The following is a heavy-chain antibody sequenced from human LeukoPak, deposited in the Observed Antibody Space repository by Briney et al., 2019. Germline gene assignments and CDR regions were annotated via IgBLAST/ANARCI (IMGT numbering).Heavy chain of an antibody. D-gene: IGHD4-23*01. CDR1: GFTFSRHW. Sequence: GGSLRLSCAASGFTFSRHWMTWVRQPPGKGLEWVANINQDGSEKYYVDSMKGRFTISRDNAKNSLYLQMNSLRAEDTAVYYCARDPVVTKNFDSSGQGTLVTVSS. CDR2: INQDGSEK. J-gene: IGHJ4*02. V-gene: IGHV3-7*03. CDR3: ARDPVVTKNFDS.